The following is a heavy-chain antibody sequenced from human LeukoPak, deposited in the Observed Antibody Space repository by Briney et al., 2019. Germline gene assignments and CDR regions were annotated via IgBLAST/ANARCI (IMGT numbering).Heavy chain of an antibody. CDR2: TYYRSKWYN. V-gene: IGHV6-1*01. D-gene: IGHD5-24*01. CDR1: GDSFSSNSAA. Sequence: QTLSLTCAISGDSFSSNSAAWNWIRQSPSRGLEWLGRTYYRSKWYNDYAVSVKSLISINPDTSKNQFSLQLNSVTPEDTAVYYCARAMGMATIDAFDIWGQGTMVTVSS. CDR3: ARAMGMATIDAFDI. J-gene: IGHJ3*02.